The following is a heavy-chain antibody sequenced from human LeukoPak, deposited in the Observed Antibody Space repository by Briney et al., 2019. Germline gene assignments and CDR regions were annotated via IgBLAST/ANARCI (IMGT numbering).Heavy chain of an antibody. CDR1: GYTFTSYG. J-gene: IGHJ4*02. Sequence: ASVKVSCKASGYTFTSYGISWVRQAPGQGLEWMGWISAYNGNTNYAQKLQGRVTMTTDTSTSTAYMELSRLRSDDTAVYYCARDRTVGPVIRAVGYFDYWGQGTLVTVSS. V-gene: IGHV1-18*01. CDR2: ISAYNGNT. CDR3: ARDRTVGPVIRAVGYFDY. D-gene: IGHD4-23*01.